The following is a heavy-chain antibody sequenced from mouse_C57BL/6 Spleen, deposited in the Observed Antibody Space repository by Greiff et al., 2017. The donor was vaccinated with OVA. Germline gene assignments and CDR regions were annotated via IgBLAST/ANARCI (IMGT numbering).Heavy chain of an antibody. D-gene: IGHD1-1*01. CDR1: GFTFSDYG. J-gene: IGHJ3*01. Sequence: EVKLMESGGGLVKPGGSLKLSCAASGFTFSDYGMHWVRQAPEKGLEWVAYISSGSSTIYYADTVKGRFTISRDNAKNTLFLQMTSLRSEDTAMYYCANYGSSFWFAYWGQGTLVTVSA. V-gene: IGHV5-17*01. CDR2: ISSGSSTI. CDR3: ANYGSSFWFAY.